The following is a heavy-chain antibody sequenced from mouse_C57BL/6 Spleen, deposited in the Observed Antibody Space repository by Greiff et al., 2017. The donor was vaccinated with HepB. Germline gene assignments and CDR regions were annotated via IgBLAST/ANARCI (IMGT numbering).Heavy chain of an antibody. D-gene: IGHD1-1*01. CDR1: GFSLTSYG. J-gene: IGHJ3*01. CDR3: AKGGGMGYYGSSAFAY. Sequence: QVQLKESGPGLVQPSQSLSITCTVSGFSLTSYGVHWVRPSPGKGLEWLGVIWRVGSTDHNAAFMSILGITKDNSTSQVSFKMNSLQADDTALYYSAKGGGMGYYGSSAFAYWGQGTLVTVSA. V-gene: IGHV2-5*01. CDR2: IWRVGST.